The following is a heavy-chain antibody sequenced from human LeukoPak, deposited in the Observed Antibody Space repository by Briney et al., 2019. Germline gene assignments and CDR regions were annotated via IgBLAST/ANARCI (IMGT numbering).Heavy chain of an antibody. D-gene: IGHD2-2*01. CDR2: IIPIFGTA. V-gene: IGHV1-69*13. CDR3: ARGVSTSSYHYYGMDV. CDR1: GGTFSSYA. Sequence: SVKVSCKASGGTFSSYAISWVRQAPGQGLEWMGGIIPIFGTANCAQKFQGRVTITADESTSTAYMELSSLRSEDTAVYYCARGVSTSSYHYYGMDVWGQGTTVTVSS. J-gene: IGHJ6*02.